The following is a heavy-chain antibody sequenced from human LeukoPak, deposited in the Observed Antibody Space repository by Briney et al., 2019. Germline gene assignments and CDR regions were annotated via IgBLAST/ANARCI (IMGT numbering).Heavy chain of an antibody. Sequence: GGSLRLSCAASGFTFSSYWMSWVRQAPRKGLEWVSAISGSGDNTYFADSVKGRFTISRDNSKNTLDLQMSSLRAEDTAIYYCAKVRTSSSWYFMAGFWGQGTLVTVSS. D-gene: IGHD6-13*01. V-gene: IGHV3-23*01. CDR1: GFTFSSYW. J-gene: IGHJ4*02. CDR2: ISGSGDNT. CDR3: AKVRTSSSWYFMAGF.